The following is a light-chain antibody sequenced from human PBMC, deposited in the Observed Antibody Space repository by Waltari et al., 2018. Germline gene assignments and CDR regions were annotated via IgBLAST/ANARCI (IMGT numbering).Light chain of an antibody. CDR1: QSLLHSNGYDY. Sequence: DIVMTQSPLSLPVTPGESASLSSRPSQSLLHSNGYDYLDWYLQKPGQSPQLLIYLGSTRDSGVPDRFSGSGSGTDFTLKISRVEADDVGVYYCMQALQTPFTFGPGTKVDIK. V-gene: IGKV2-28*01. CDR3: MQALQTPFT. J-gene: IGKJ3*01. CDR2: LGS.